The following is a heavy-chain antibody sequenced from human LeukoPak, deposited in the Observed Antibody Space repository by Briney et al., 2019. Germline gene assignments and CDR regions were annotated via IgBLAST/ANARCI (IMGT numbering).Heavy chain of an antibody. Sequence: PGGSLRLSCAASGFTFSSYGMSWVRQAPGKGLEWVSGINWNGGSTGYADSVKGRFTISRDNAKNSLYLQMNSLRAEDTALYYCARGRRYYYDSSGYYYVPFDYWGQGTLVTVSS. CDR2: INWNGGST. CDR3: ARGRRYYYDSSGYYYVPFDY. CDR1: GFTFSSYG. D-gene: IGHD3-22*01. V-gene: IGHV3-20*04. J-gene: IGHJ4*02.